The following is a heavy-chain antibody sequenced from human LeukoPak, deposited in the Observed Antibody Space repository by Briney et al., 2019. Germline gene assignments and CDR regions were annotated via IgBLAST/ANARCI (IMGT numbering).Heavy chain of an antibody. CDR1: GGSVSSSSYY. D-gene: IGHD6-25*01. Sequence: SETLSLTCTVSGGSVSSSSYYWSWIRQPAGKGLEWIGRIYTSGSTSYNPSLKSRVTMSVDTSKKQFSLKLSSVTAADTAVYYRARDTISGHFAYWGQGTLVTVSS. CDR3: ARDTISGHFAY. CDR2: IYTSGST. J-gene: IGHJ4*02. V-gene: IGHV4-61*02.